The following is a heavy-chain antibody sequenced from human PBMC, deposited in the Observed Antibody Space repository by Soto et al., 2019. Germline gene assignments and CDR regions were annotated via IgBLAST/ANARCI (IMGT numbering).Heavy chain of an antibody. V-gene: IGHV4-34*01. CDR1: GGSLSDYY. J-gene: IGHJ6*02. D-gene: IGHD6-19*01. Sequence: QVQLQQWGAGLLKSSETLSLTCAVYGGSLSDYYWSWIRQPPGKGLEWIGEINHSRSTNYNPSLKGRVTISGDTAKNRFSPKVSSVTAADTAVYYCASTPRAVAGRAGMDVWGQGTTVTVSS. CDR3: ASTPRAVAGRAGMDV. CDR2: INHSRST.